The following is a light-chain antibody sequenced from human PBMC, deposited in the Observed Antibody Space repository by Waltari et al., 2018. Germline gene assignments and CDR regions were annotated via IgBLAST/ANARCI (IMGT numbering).Light chain of an antibody. J-gene: IGKJ1*01. Sequence: DIQMTQSPSPLSASVGDRVTITCRASQSLSSWLAWYQQKPVKAPTLLIYKASSLESGVPSRFSGSGSWTEFTLTISSLQPDDFATYYCQQYNSAPWTFGQGTKVEIK. CDR2: KAS. CDR3: QQYNSAPWT. CDR1: QSLSSW. V-gene: IGKV1-5*03.